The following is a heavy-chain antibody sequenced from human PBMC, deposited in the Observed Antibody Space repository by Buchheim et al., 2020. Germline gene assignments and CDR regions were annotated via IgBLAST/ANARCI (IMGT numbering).Heavy chain of an antibody. Sequence: QVQLVESGGGVVQPGRSLRLSCAASGFTFSSYAMHWVRQAPGKGLEWEAVISYDGSIKYYADSVKGRFTISRDNSKNTLYLQMNSLRAEDTAVYYCAKDSGSYGDYFDYWGQGTL. CDR3: AKDSGSYGDYFDY. CDR1: GFTFSSYA. J-gene: IGHJ4*02. V-gene: IGHV3-30*04. CDR2: ISYDGSIK. D-gene: IGHD1-26*01.